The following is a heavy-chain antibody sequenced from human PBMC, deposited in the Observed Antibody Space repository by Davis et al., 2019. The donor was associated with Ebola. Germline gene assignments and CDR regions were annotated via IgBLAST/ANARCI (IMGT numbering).Heavy chain of an antibody. CDR3: ARGRGVRGVIIRGYGMDV. D-gene: IGHD3-10*01. CDR1: GYSFTSYW. V-gene: IGHV5-10-1*01. Sequence: GGSLRLSCKGSGYSFTSYWISWVRQMPGKGLEWMGRIDPSDSYTNYSPSFQGHVTISADKSISTAYLQWSSLKASDTAMYYCARGRGVRGVIIRGYGMDVWGQGTTVTVSS. CDR2: IDPSDSYT. J-gene: IGHJ6*02.